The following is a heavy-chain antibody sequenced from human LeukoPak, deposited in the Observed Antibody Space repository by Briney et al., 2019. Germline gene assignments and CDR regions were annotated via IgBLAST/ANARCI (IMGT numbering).Heavy chain of an antibody. CDR3: ARGPYCSGGSCHYYFDY. D-gene: IGHD2-15*01. CDR2: IYYSGST. J-gene: IGHJ4*02. Sequence: KASETLSLTCTVSGGSISSSSYYWGWIRQPPGKGLEWIGSIYYSGSTYHNPSLKSRVTISVDTSKNQFSLKLSSVTAADTAVYYCARGPYCSGGSCHYYFDYWGQGTLVTVSS. V-gene: IGHV4-39*07. CDR1: GGSISSSSYY.